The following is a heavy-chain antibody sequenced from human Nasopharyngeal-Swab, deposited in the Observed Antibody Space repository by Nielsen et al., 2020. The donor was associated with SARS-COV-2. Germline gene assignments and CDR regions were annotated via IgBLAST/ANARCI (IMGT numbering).Heavy chain of an antibody. Sequence: GESLKISCKGSGYSFTSYWIAWVRQLPGKGLEWMGIIYPRDSATRYSPSFQGQVTISADKSISTAYLQWSSLKASDTAMYYCVRPEGVATSFKYYFQYGMDVWGQGTMVTVPS. CDR3: VRPEGVATSFKYYFQYGMDV. D-gene: IGHD5-12*01. J-gene: IGHJ6*02. V-gene: IGHV5-51*01. CDR1: GYSFTSYW. CDR2: IYPRDSAT.